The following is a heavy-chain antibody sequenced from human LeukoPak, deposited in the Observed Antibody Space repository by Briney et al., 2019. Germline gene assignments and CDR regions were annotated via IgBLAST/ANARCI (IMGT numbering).Heavy chain of an antibody. Sequence: SQTLSLTCTVSAGSISSYYWSWIRQPPGKGLEWIGYIYYSGSTNYNPSLKSRVTISVDTSKNQFSLKLSSVTAADTAVYYCARGAYYYDSSGDLYYFDYWGQGTLVTLSS. V-gene: IGHV4-59*01. CDR2: IYYSGST. CDR1: AGSISSYY. CDR3: ARGAYYYDSSGDLYYFDY. D-gene: IGHD3-22*01. J-gene: IGHJ4*02.